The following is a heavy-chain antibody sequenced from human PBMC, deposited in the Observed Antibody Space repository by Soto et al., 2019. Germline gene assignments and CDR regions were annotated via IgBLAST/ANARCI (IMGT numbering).Heavy chain of an antibody. CDR2: IYYSGST. Sequence: QLQLQESGPRLLKPSETLSLTCSVSGGSISSSSYSWGWIRQPPGKGLEWIGTIYYSGSTNYNPSLEGRVAIAADTPNNQLSLRLYSVTAADTAVYYCGRQPGHCGSTTCFGYYSVDVWGQGTTVTVS. CDR1: GGSISSSSYS. J-gene: IGHJ6*02. V-gene: IGHV4-39*01. CDR3: GRQPGHCGSTTCFGYYSVDV. D-gene: IGHD2-2*01.